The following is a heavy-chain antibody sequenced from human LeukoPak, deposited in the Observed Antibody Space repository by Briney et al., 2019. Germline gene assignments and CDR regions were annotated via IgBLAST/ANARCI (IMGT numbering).Heavy chain of an antibody. D-gene: IGHD6-19*01. CDR2: IKSKTDGGTT. V-gene: IGHV3-15*01. CDR1: GFTFSDAW. J-gene: IGHJ4*02. Sequence: PGESLRLSCEASGFTFSDAWMNWVRQAPGKGLEWVGRIKSKTDGGTTDYAAPVKGRFTLSRDDSKNTLYLQMNSLKTEDTAVYYCSTDPYSSGWCKNDNWGQGILVSVSS. CDR3: STDPYSSGWCKNDN.